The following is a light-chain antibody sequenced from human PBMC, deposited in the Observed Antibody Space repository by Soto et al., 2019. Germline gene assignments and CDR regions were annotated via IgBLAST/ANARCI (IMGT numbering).Light chain of an antibody. CDR3: SSYTRSSTRV. Sequence: QSALTQPASVSGSPGQSITISCTGTSSDVGGYNYVSWFQQHPGKAPKLMIYEVSNRPSGVSNRFSGSKSGNTASLTISGLQAEDEADYYCSSYTRSSTRVFRGGTKLTVL. CDR2: EVS. J-gene: IGLJ3*02. CDR1: SSDVGGYNY. V-gene: IGLV2-14*01.